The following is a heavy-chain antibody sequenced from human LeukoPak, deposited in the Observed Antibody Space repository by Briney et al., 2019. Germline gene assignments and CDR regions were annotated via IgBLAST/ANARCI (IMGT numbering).Heavy chain of an antibody. CDR2: ISGNGGNT. D-gene: IGHD3-22*01. V-gene: IGHV3-23*01. CDR1: GFTISSYA. J-gene: IGHJ4*02. Sequence: TGGSLRLSCAASGFTISSYAMNWVRQAPGKGLEWVSGISGNGGNTYYADSVKGRFTVSRDNPRNTLYLQMHSLRAEDTAVYYCAKDAHRFYYDTRGYYYYFDYWGQGTRVTVSS. CDR3: AKDAHRFYYDTRGYYYYFDY.